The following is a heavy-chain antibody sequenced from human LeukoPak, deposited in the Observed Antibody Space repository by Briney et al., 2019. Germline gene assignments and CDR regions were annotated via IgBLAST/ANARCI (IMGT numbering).Heavy chain of an antibody. CDR2: INPNSGGT. D-gene: IGHD6-25*01. CDR1: GYTFTGYY. J-gene: IGHJ4*02. V-gene: IGHV1-2*02. CDR3: ARVPTERLTIFDY. Sequence: ASVKVPCKASGYTFTGYYMHWVRQAPGQGLEWMGWINPNSGGTNYAQKFQGRVTMTRDTSISTAYMELSRLRSDDTAVYYCARVPTERLTIFDYWGQGTLVTVSS.